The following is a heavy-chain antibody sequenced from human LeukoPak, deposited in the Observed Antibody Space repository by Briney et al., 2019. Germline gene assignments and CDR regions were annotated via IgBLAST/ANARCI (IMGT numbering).Heavy chain of an antibody. V-gene: IGHV1-24*01. CDR1: GYTLTELS. Sequence: ASVKVSCKVSGYTLTELSMHWVGQAPGKGLEWMGGFDPEDGETIYARKFQGRVTMTEDTSTDTAYMELSSLRSEDTAVYYCAARVLLWFGEFPSLGDYWGQGTLVTVSS. CDR2: FDPEDGET. J-gene: IGHJ4*02. CDR3: AARVLLWFGEFPSLGDY. D-gene: IGHD3-10*01.